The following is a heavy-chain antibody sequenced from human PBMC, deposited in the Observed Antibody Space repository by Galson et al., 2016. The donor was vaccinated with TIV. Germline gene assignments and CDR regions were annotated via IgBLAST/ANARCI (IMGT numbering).Heavy chain of an antibody. J-gene: IGHJ3*01. V-gene: IGHV3-23*01. Sequence: SLRLSCAASGFSFRNYVMSWVRLAPGKGLEWVSSLSLSGAYTYYADSVKGRFTISRENAKYTLFLQLNSLRAGDTAIYYCAKVGKSGDYSWDAFDVWGQGTVVTVSS. D-gene: IGHD1-26*01. CDR2: LSLSGAYT. CDR3: AKVGKSGDYSWDAFDV. CDR1: GFSFRNYV.